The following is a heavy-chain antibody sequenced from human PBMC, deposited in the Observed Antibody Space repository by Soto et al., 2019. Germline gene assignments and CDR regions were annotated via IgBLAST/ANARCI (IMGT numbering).Heavy chain of an antibody. J-gene: IGHJ6*02. V-gene: IGHV1-69*13. D-gene: IGHD2-2*02. CDR1: GGTFSSYA. Sequence: GASVKVSCKASGGTFSSYAISWVRQAPGQGLEWMGGIIPIFGTANYAQKFQGRVTITADESTSTAYMELSSLRSEDTAVYYCAREIPRSCRSTSCYTKERYGMDVWGQGTTVTVSS. CDR2: IIPIFGTA. CDR3: AREIPRSCRSTSCYTKERYGMDV.